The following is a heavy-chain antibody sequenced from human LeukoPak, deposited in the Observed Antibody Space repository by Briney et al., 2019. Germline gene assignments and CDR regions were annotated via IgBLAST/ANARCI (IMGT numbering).Heavy chain of an antibody. CDR1: GFTFSSYA. V-gene: IGHV3-30-3*01. J-gene: IGHJ4*02. Sequence: GESLRLSCAASGFTFSSYAMHWVRQAPGKGLEWVAVISYDGSNKYYADSVKGRFTISRDNSKNTLYLQMNSLRAEDTAVYCCARDSAWLALDYWGQGTLVTVSS. CDR3: ARDSAWLALDY. CDR2: ISYDGSNK. D-gene: IGHD6-19*01.